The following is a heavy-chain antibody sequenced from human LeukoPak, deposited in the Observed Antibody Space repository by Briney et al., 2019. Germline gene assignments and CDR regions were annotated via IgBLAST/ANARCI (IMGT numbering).Heavy chain of an antibody. CDR1: GFTFSSYA. D-gene: IGHD6-19*01. Sequence: GGSLRLSCAACGFTFSSYAMSWVRQAPGKGLEWVSAISGSGGSTYYADSVKGRFTISRDNSKNTLYLQMNSLRAEDTAVYYCAKVVAGPQYYFDYWGQGALVTVSS. CDR2: ISGSGGST. V-gene: IGHV3-23*01. J-gene: IGHJ4*02. CDR3: AKVVAGPQYYFDY.